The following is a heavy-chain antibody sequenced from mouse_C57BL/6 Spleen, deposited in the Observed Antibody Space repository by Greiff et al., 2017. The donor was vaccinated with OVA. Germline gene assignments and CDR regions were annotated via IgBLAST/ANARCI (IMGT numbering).Heavy chain of an antibody. CDR1: GYTFTSYW. CDR2: IDPSDSYT. D-gene: IGHD1-1*01. V-gene: IGHV1-59*01. CDR3: ASYGSSYQFAY. J-gene: IGHJ3*01. Sequence: QVQLQQPGAELVRPGTSVKLSCKASGYTFTSYWMHWVKQRPGQGLEWIGVIDPSDSYTNYNQKFKGKATLTVDTSSSTAYMQLSNLTSEDSAVYYCASYGSSYQFAYWGQGTLVTVSA.